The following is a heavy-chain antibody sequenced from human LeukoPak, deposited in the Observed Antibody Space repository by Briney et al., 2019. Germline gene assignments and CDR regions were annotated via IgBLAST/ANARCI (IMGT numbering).Heavy chain of an antibody. CDR3: AREKYCGGDCYSVDY. V-gene: IGHV4-4*07. CDR1: GGSISSYY. CDR2: IYTSGST. Sequence: NSSETLSLTCTVSGGSISSYYWSWIRQPAGKGLEWIGRIYTSGSTNYNPSLKSRVTMSVDTSKNQFSLKLSSVTAADTAVYYCAREKYCGGDCYSVDYWGQGTLVTVSS. J-gene: IGHJ4*02. D-gene: IGHD2-21*01.